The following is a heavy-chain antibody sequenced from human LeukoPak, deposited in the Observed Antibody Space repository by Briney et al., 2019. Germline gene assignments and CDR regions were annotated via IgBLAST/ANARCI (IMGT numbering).Heavy chain of an antibody. CDR2: IYYSGST. D-gene: IGHD3-10*01. CDR3: ARGGYYGSGNDFRFDP. CDR1: GGSISSYY. V-gene: IGHV4-59*01. Sequence: ETLSLTCTVSGGSISSYYWSWIRQPPGKGLEWIGYIYYSGSTNYKPSLKSRVTISVDTSKNQFSLKLSSVTAADTAVYYCARGGYYGSGNDFRFDPWGQGTLVTVSS. J-gene: IGHJ5*02.